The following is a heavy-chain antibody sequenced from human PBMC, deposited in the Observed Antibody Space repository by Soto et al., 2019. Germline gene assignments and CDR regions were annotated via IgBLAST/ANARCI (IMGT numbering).Heavy chain of an antibody. D-gene: IGHD3-22*01. CDR1: GFTFSSYW. Sequence: LRLSCAASGFTFSSYWMSWVRQAPGKGLEWVANIKQDGSEKYYADSVKGRFTISRDNAKNSLYLQMNSLRAEDTAVYYCARDQLYYNDISGRPLNAFDVWGQGTMVTVSS. CDR3: ARDQLYYNDISGRPLNAFDV. CDR2: IKQDGSEK. V-gene: IGHV3-7*01. J-gene: IGHJ3*01.